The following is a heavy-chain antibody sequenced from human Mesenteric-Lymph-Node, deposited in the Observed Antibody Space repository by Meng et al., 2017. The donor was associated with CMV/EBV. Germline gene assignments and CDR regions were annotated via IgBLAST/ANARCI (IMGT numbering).Heavy chain of an antibody. V-gene: IGHV3-23*01. Sequence: GESLKISCAASGFTFSSYAMSWVRQALGKGLEWVSAISGSGGSTYYADSVKGRFTISRDNSKNTLYLQMNSLRAEDTAVYYCAGDTSGYWGDAFDIWGQGTTVTVSS. CDR2: ISGSGGST. CDR1: GFTFSSYA. D-gene: IGHD3-22*01. J-gene: IGHJ3*02. CDR3: AGDTSGYWGDAFDI.